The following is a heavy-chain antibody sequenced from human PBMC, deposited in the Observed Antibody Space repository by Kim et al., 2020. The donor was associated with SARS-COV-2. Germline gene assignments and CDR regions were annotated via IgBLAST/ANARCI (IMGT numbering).Heavy chain of an antibody. CDR2: ER. CDR3: YTDGDFGRFAY. D-gene: IGHD2-21*02. J-gene: IGHJ4*02. V-gene: IGHV3-7*01. Sequence: ERQYGNSVKGRFTISRDEYKNSLYLHMGSLRAEDRAVYYCYTDGDFGRFAYWGQGTPVTVSS.